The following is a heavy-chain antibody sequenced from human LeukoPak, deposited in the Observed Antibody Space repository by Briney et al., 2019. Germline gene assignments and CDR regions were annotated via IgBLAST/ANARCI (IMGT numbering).Heavy chain of an antibody. V-gene: IGHV4-34*01. Sequence: TASETLSLTCAVYGGSFSGYYWSWIRQPPGKGLEWIGEINHSGSTNYNPSLKSRVTISVDTSKNQFSLKLSSVTAADTAVYYCASTVVQPIYYFDYWGQGTLVTVSS. CDR3: ASTVVQPIYYFDY. CDR2: INHSGST. CDR1: GGSFSGYY. J-gene: IGHJ4*02. D-gene: IGHD4-23*01.